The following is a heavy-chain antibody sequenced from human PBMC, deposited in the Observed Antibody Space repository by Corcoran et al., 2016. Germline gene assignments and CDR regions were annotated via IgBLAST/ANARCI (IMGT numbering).Heavy chain of an antibody. CDR2: INPSGGST. CDR1: RYTFTSYY. Sequence: QVQLVQYGAEVKKPGASVKVSCKASRYTFTSYYMHWVRQAPGQGLEWMGIINPSGGSTSYAQKFQGRVTMTRDTSTSTVYMELSSLRSEDTAVYYCERVGSSRLMDVWGQGTTVTVSS. D-gene: IGHD1-26*01. CDR3: ERVGSSRLMDV. V-gene: IGHV1-46*01. J-gene: IGHJ6*02.